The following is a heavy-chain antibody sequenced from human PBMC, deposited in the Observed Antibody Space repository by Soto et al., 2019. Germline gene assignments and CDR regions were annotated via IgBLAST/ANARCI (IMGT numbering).Heavy chain of an antibody. CDR3: ASNVGLSYSDY. CDR1: GGSVSSGSYY. V-gene: IGHV4-61*01. J-gene: IGHJ4*02. D-gene: IGHD3-16*02. CDR2: IYYSGST. Sequence: QVQLQESGPGLVKPSETLSLTCTVSGGSVSSGSYYWSWIRQPPGKGLEWIGYIYYSGSTNYNPSLKSRVTISVDTSKNQFSLKLSSVTAADTAVYYCASNVGLSYSDYWGQGTLVTVSS.